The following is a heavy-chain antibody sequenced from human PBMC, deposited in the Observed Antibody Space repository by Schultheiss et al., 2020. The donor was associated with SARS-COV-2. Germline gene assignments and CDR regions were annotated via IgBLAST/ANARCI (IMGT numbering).Heavy chain of an antibody. Sequence: SETLSLTCTVSGGSISRGGYYWSWIRQPPGKGLEWIGYIYYSGSTNYNPSLKSRVTISVDTSKNQFSLKLSSVTAADTAVYYCARDYYDSSGAGGMDVWGQGTTVTVSS. CDR1: GGSISRGGYY. V-gene: IGHV4-61*08. CDR2: IYYSGST. D-gene: IGHD3-22*01. J-gene: IGHJ6*02. CDR3: ARDYYDSSGAGGMDV.